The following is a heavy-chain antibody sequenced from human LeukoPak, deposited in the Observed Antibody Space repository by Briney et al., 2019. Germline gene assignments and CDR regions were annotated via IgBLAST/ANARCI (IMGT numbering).Heavy chain of an antibody. CDR2: ISWDSGSI. D-gene: IGHD4-17*01. CDR3: AKGHDYGDYGPDY. J-gene: IGHJ4*02. V-gene: IGHV3-9*01. CDR1: GFTFDDYA. Sequence: GGSLRLSCVVSGFTFDDYAMHWVRQAPGKGLEWVSGISWDSGSIGYADSVKGRFTISRDNAKNSLYPQMNSLRAEDTALYYCAKGHDYGDYGPDYWGQGTLVTVSS.